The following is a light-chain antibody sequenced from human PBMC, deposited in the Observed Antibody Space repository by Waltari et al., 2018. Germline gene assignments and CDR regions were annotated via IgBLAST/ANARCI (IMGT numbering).Light chain of an antibody. CDR1: QSVLYNSNNFDY. CDR2: WAS. CDR3: QQYYSRPLT. V-gene: IGKV4-1*01. Sequence: DIVMTQSPDSLAVSLGERAPINCRSSQSVLYNSNNFDYLAWYQQKPGQPPKLLFYWASTRESGVPDRFSGSGSGTEFTLTINSLQAEDVAIYYCQQYYSRPLTFGGGTRVEIK. J-gene: IGKJ4*01.